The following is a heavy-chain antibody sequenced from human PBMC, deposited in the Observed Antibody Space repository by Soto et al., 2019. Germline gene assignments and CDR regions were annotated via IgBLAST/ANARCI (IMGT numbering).Heavy chain of an antibody. Sequence: GPSVKVSCKASGYTFTSYDINWVRQATGQGLEWMGWTNPNSGNTGYAQKFQGRVTMTRNTSISTAYMELSSLRSEDTAVYYCAKALRRWFNAGEGYWGQGTLVTVSS. D-gene: IGHD2-15*01. V-gene: IGHV1-8*01. CDR1: GYTFTSYD. CDR3: AKALRRWFNAGEGY. CDR2: TNPNSGNT. J-gene: IGHJ4*02.